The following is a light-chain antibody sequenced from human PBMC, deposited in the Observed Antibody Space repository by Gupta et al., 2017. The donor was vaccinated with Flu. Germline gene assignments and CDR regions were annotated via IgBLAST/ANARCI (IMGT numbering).Light chain of an antibody. J-gene: IGKJ4*01. CDR1: QPIDRN. Sequence: LSGSPGDTATLPCRARQPIDRNLVWYKNKPGQPPGLLIYGASTRATGSTGRFSASGAGTDFTLTITSRQSEDFALYSCQQYNNWPPAITFGGGTKVEI. CDR3: QQYNNWPPAIT. CDR2: GAS. V-gene: IGKV3-15*01.